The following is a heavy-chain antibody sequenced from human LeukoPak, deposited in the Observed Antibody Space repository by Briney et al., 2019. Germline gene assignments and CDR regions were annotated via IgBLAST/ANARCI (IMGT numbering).Heavy chain of an antibody. CDR2: INHSGST. V-gene: IGHV4-34*01. Sequence: SETLSLTCAAYGGSFSGYYWSWIRQPPGKGLEWIGEINHSGSTNYNPSLKSRVTISVDTSKNQFSLKLSSVTAADTAVYYCARQRITMVRGVITVFDYWGQGTLVTVSS. CDR1: GGSFSGYY. J-gene: IGHJ4*02. D-gene: IGHD3-10*01. CDR3: ARQRITMVRGVITVFDY.